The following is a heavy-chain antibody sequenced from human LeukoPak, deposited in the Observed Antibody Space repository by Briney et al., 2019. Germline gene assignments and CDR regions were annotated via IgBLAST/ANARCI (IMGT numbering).Heavy chain of an antibody. CDR3: STGVPGPSMPT. CDR1: GGSTSSYY. Sequence: SETLSLTCTVSGGSTSSYYWSWIRQPPGKGLEWIGYIYSSGSTKYNPSLKSRVTISVDTSKNQFSLKLSSLTAADTAVYYCSTGVPGPSMPTWGQGTLVTVSS. D-gene: IGHD2/OR15-2a*01. CDR2: IYSSGST. J-gene: IGHJ5*02. V-gene: IGHV4-59*01.